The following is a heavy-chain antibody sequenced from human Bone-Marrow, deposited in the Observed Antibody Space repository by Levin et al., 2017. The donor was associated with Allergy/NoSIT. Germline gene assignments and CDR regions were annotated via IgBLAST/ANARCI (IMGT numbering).Heavy chain of an antibody. D-gene: IGHD1-1*01. Sequence: PGGSLRLSCTASGLTFGDNGVTWLRQAPGKGLEWIGLIRSKTYGGTTEYAAAVKDRFTLSRDDSKNIAYLQMNSLKIEATAVYYCCRDVVRIIEALDTAPRYYGLDVWGLGTTVTVSS. J-gene: IGHJ6*02. V-gene: IGHV3-49*03. CDR1: GLTFGDNG. CDR3: CRDVVRIIEALDTAPRYYGLDV. CDR2: IRSKTYGGTT.